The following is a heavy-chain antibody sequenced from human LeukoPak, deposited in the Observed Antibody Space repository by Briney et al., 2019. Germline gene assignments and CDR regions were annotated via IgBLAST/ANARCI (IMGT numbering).Heavy chain of an antibody. CDR2: ISSSSSYI. D-gene: IGHD3-3*01. J-gene: IGHJ4*02. CDR3: ARDPYYDFWSGYPYFDY. CDR1: GFTFSYYA. V-gene: IGHV3-21*01. Sequence: GGSLRLSCAASGFTFSYYAMSWVRQAPGKGLEWVSSISSSSSYIYYADSVKGRFTISRDNAKNSLYLQMNSLRAEDTAVYYCARDPYYDFWSGYPYFDYWGQGTLVTVSS.